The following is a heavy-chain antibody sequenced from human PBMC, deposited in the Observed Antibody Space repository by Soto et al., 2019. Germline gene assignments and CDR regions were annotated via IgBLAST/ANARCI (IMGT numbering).Heavy chain of an antibody. CDR2: ISSSSSYI. D-gene: IGHD4-4*01. V-gene: IGHV3-21*01. CDR3: ARDRGDSNYEDTLNWFDP. CDR1: GFTFSSYS. J-gene: IGHJ5*02. Sequence: PGGSLRLSCAASGFTFSSYSMNWVRQAPGKGLEWVSSISSSSSYIYYADSAKGRFTISRDNAKNSLYLQMNSLRAEDTAVYYCARDRGDSNYEDTLNWFDPWGQGTLVTVSS.